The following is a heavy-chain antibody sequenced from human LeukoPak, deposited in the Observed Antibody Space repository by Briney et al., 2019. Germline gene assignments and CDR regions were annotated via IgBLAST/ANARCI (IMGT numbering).Heavy chain of an antibody. CDR3: ARGGSWLVVAATQDDSEYFQH. CDR2: INPNSGGT. J-gene: IGHJ1*01. Sequence: ASVKVSCKASGYTFTGYYMHWVRQAPGQGLEWMGWINPNSGGTNYAQKFQGRVTMTRDTSISTAYMELSGLRSDDTAVYYCARGGSWLVVAATQDDSEYFQHWGQGTLVTVSS. CDR1: GYTFTGYY. D-gene: IGHD2-15*01. V-gene: IGHV1-2*02.